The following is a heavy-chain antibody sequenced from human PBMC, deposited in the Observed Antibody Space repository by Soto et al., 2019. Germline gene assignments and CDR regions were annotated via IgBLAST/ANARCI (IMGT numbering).Heavy chain of an antibody. D-gene: IGHD5-12*01. J-gene: IGHJ6*02. CDR3: ARDIEFVDIVSTIVLHYSFSGMDV. CDR2: IWYDGSNK. Sequence: QVQVVESGGGVVQAGRSLRLSCEVSGFTFSRYGMHWVRQAPGKGLEWVAFIWYDGSNKNYGDSVKGRFTVSRDDLKNTVYLQMKSVRAEDTAVYYCARDIEFVDIVSTIVLHYSFSGMDVWGQGTTVTVSS. V-gene: IGHV3-33*01. CDR1: GFTFSRYG.